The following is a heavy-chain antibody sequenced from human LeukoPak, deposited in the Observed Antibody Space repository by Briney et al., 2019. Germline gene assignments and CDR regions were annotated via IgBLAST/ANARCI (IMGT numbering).Heavy chain of an antibody. CDR2: IYHSGST. Sequence: SETLSLTCAVSGYSISSGYYWGWIRQPPGKGLERIGSIYHSGSTYYNPSLKSRVTISVDTSKNQFSLKLSSVTAADTAVYYCATPGMVNDAFDIWGQGTMVTVSS. D-gene: IGHD5-18*01. CDR1: GYSISSGYY. J-gene: IGHJ3*02. V-gene: IGHV4-38-2*01. CDR3: ATPGMVNDAFDI.